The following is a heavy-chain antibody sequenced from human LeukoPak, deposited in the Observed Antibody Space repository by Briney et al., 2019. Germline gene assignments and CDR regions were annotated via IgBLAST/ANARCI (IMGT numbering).Heavy chain of an antibody. CDR3: AAQSYMVSSPFDY. V-gene: IGHV4-31*03. CDR1: GGTISSGGYY. Sequence: PSETLSLTCTVSGGTISSGGYYWSWIRQHPGKGLEWIGYIYYSGSTYYNPSLKSRVTISVDTSKNQFSLKLSSVTAADTAVYYCAAQSYMVSSPFDYRGQGTLVTVSS. D-gene: IGHD5-18*01. J-gene: IGHJ4*02. CDR2: IYYSGST.